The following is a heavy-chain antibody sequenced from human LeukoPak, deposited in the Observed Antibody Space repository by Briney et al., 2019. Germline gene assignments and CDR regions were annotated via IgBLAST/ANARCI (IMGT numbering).Heavy chain of an antibody. CDR3: ARHVYSSSSGWFDP. D-gene: IGHD6-6*01. J-gene: IGHJ5*02. Sequence: SETLSLTCTVSGGSISSSSYYWGWTRQPPGKGLEWIGSIYYSGSTYYNPSLKSRVTISVDTSKNQFSLKLSSVTAADTAVYYCARHVYSSSSGWFDPWGQGTLVTVSS. V-gene: IGHV4-39*01. CDR2: IYYSGST. CDR1: GGSISSSSYY.